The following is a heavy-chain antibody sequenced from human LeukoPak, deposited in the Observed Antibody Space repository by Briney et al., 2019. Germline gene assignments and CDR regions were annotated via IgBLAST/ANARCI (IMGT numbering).Heavy chain of an antibody. J-gene: IGHJ4*02. V-gene: IGHV1-8*01. CDR2: MNPNSGNT. Sequence: ASVKVSCKASGYTFTSYDINWVRQATGQGLEWMGWMNPNSGNTGYAQKFQGRVTMTRNTSISTAYMELSSLRSEDMAVYYCARVHPEYDNDSSGYFDYWGQGTLVTVSS. CDR1: GYTFTSYD. CDR3: ARVHPEYDNDSSGYFDY. D-gene: IGHD3-22*01.